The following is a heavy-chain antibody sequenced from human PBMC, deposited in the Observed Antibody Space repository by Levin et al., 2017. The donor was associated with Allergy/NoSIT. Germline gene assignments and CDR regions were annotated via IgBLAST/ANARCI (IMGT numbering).Heavy chain of an antibody. CDR2: ISPYSGNT. Sequence: GGSLRLSCKASGYGFNNFVISWVRQAPGQGLEWMGWISPYSGNTNYAQKLLGRVTMTTDTSTSTAYMELRSLRSDDTAVYYCARGYDQGDYYSYYMDVWGRGTTVTVSS. CDR1: GYGFNNFV. D-gene: IGHD3-3*01. J-gene: IGHJ6*03. CDR3: ARGYDQGDYYSYYMDV. V-gene: IGHV1-18*01.